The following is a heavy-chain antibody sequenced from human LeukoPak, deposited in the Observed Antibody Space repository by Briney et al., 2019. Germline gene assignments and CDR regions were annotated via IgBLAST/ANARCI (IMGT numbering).Heavy chain of an antibody. Sequence: PSETLSLTCAVYGGSFSGYYWSWIRQPPGKGLEWIGEINHSGSTNYNPSLKSRVTISVDTSKNQFSLKLSSVTAADTAVYYRARIDDSSGYYYVSAFDIWGQGTMVTVSS. D-gene: IGHD3-22*01. J-gene: IGHJ3*02. CDR2: INHSGST. CDR3: ARIDDSSGYYYVSAFDI. CDR1: GGSFSGYY. V-gene: IGHV4-34*01.